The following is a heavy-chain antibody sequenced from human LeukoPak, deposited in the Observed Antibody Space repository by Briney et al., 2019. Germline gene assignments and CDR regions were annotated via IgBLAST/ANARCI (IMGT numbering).Heavy chain of an antibody. J-gene: IGHJ5*02. V-gene: IGHV4-59*01. Sequence: SETLSLTCTVSGGSISSYYWSWIRQPPGKGLEWIGYIYYSGSTNYNPSLKSRVTISVDTSKNQFSLKLSSVTAADTAVNYCAGTYYDFWSGYYGTNWFGPWGQGTLVTVSS. CDR1: GGSISSYY. D-gene: IGHD3-3*01. CDR3: AGTYYDFWSGYYGTNWFGP. CDR2: IYYSGST.